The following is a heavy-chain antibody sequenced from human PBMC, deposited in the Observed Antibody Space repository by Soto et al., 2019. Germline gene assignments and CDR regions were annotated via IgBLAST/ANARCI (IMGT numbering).Heavy chain of an antibody. V-gene: IGHV4-34*01. J-gene: IGHJ4*02. CDR3: ARRGTAMVVDY. CDR1: GGSFSGYY. CDR2: INHSGST. D-gene: IGHD5-18*01. Sequence: SETLSLTCAVYGGSFSGYYWSWIRQPPGKGLEWIGEINHSGSTNYNPSLKSRVTISVDTSKNQFSLKLSSVTAADTAVYYCARRGTAMVVDYWGQGTLVTVS.